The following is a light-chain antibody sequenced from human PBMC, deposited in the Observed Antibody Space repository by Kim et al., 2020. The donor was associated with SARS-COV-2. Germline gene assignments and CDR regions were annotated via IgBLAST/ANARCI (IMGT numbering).Light chain of an antibody. V-gene: IGLV3-19*01. Sequence: VALGQTVSTTYQGDSLRSYDVTWYQQKAGQAPVLVIYGKNNRPSGLPDRFSGSSSENTASLTISGTQAGDEADYCCNSRDSNDNVVFGGGTQLTVL. CDR1: SLRSYD. J-gene: IGLJ2*01. CDR3: NSRDSNDNVV. CDR2: GKN.